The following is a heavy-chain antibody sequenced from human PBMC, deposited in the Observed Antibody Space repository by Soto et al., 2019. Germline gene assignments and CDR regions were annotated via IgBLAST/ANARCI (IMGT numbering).Heavy chain of an antibody. D-gene: IGHD3-22*01. CDR3: ARGDYYDSSGYYYAFDI. Sequence: QLQLQESGSGLVKPSQTLSLTCAVSGGSISSGGYSWSWMRQPPGTGPGGMGYIYHSGGTYYNPFLKSRVTISVDMSKNQFSLELSSVTAADTAVYYCARGDYYDSSGYYYAFDIWGQGTMVTVSS. CDR2: IYHSGGT. CDR1: GGSISSGGYS. J-gene: IGHJ3*02. V-gene: IGHV4-30-2*01.